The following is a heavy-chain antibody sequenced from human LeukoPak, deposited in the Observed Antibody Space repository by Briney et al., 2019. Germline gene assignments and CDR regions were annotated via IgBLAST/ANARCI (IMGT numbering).Heavy chain of an antibody. CDR2: IYTSGST. CDR1: GGSISSYY. D-gene: IGHD5-18*01. V-gene: IGHV4-4*07. Sequence: SETLSLTCTVSGGSISSYYWSWIRQPAGKGLEWIGRIYTSGSTNYNPSLKSRVTMSVDTSKKQFSLKLSSVTAADTAVDYCAREYSYGAGKGTIDYWGQESLVTVSS. CDR3: AREYSYGAGKGTIDY. J-gene: IGHJ4*02.